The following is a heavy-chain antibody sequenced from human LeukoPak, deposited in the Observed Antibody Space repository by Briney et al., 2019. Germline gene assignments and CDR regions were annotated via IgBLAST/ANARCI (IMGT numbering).Heavy chain of an antibody. CDR2: IYPGDSES. CDR3: ARLGLGESYNWFDP. CDR1: GYRFTSYW. V-gene: IGHV5-51*01. Sequence: GESLKISCKGSGYRFTSYWIGWVRQMPGKGLEWMGIIYPGDSESRYSPSFQGQVTISADKSISTAYLQWSSLNASDTATYYCARLGLGESYNWFDPWGQGTLVTVSS. D-gene: IGHD3-10*01. J-gene: IGHJ5*02.